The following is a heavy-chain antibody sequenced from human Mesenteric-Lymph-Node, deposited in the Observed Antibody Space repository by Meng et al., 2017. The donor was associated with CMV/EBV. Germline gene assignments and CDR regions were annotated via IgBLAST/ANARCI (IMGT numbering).Heavy chain of an antibody. V-gene: IGHV4-34*01. D-gene: IGHD2-2*01. CDR3: ARGLEYCSSTSCYLYFDY. CDR2: INHSGST. J-gene: IGHJ4*02. Sequence: GSFSGYYWSWIRQPPGKGLEWIGEINHSGSTNYNPSLKSRVTISVDTSKNQFSLKLSSVTAADTAVYYCARGLEYCSSTSCYLYFDYWGQGTLVTVSS. CDR1: GSFSGYY.